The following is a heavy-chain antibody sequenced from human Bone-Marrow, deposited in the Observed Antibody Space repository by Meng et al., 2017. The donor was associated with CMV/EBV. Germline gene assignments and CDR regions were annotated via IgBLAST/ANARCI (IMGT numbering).Heavy chain of an antibody. Sequence: CTVYGGSLSRCSDHWGRSRQPPGEGLEWIGSIYYSGSTSSNPSFKSRVTISIDTSKNQFALLLSSVTAADTAVYYCARSRKLSPDFDYWGQGTLVTVSS. J-gene: IGHJ4*02. CDR2: IYYSGST. CDR1: GGSLSRCSDH. CDR3: ARSRKLSPDFDY. V-gene: IGHV4-39*01. D-gene: IGHD5-18*01.